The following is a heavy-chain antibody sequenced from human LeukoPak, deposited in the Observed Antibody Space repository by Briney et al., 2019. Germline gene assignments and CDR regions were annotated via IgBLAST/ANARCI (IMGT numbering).Heavy chain of an antibody. D-gene: IGHD2-15*01. V-gene: IGHV3-48*01. CDR1: GFTFSSYS. CDR3: ARVLRYCSGGNCYSGGLGYMDV. CDR2: ISFSSATI. J-gene: IGHJ6*03. Sequence: GGSLRLSCEASGFTFSSYSMNWVRQAPGKGLEWVSYISFSSATIHYADSVKGRFTISRDNAKNSLYLQMNSLRAEDTALYYCARVLRYCSGGNCYSGGLGYMDVWGKGTTVTISS.